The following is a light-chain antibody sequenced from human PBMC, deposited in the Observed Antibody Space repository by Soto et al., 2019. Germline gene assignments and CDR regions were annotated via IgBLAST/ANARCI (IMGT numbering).Light chain of an antibody. V-gene: IGKV3-20*01. CDR2: GAS. CDR1: QSVSSY. CDR3: QQYGSSPRT. Sequence: EIVLTQSPATLSLSPGERATLSCRASQSVSSYLAWYQQKPGQAPRLLIYGASSRATGIPDRLSGSGSGTDFTLTISRLEPEDFAVYYCQQYGSSPRTFGQGTKVDIK. J-gene: IGKJ1*01.